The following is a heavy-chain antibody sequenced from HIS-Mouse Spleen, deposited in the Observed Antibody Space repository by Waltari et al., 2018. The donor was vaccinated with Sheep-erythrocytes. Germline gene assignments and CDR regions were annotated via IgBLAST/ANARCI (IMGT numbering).Heavy chain of an antibody. Sequence: EVQLVESGGGLIQPGGSLRLSCAASGFTVSSNYMSWVRQAPGKGRCCVSVIYRCVRTHCADSVKCRLTLSRDNSKNRLYLQMNSLRAEDTAVYYCAREDIEDTAMVYYGMDVWGQGTTVTVSS. J-gene: IGHJ6*02. CDR2: IYRCVRT. CDR1: GFTVSSNY. CDR3: AREDIEDTAMVYYGMDV. D-gene: IGHD5-18*01. V-gene: IGHV3-53*01.